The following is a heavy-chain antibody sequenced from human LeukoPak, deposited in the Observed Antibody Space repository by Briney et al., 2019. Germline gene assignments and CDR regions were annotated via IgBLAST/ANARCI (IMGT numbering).Heavy chain of an antibody. J-gene: IGHJ4*02. CDR2: ISGSGGST. CDR3: AKVDYYGSGSSQYYFDY. CDR1: GFTFSSYA. V-gene: IGHV3-23*01. Sequence: GGSLRLSCAASGFTFSSYAMSWVRQAAGKGLEWVSAISGSGGSTYYADSVKGRFTISRDNSKNTLYLQMNSLRAEDTAVYYCAKVDYYGSGSSQYYFDYWGQGTLVTVSS. D-gene: IGHD3-10*01.